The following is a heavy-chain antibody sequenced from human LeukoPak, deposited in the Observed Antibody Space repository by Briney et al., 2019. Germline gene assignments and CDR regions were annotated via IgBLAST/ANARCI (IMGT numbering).Heavy chain of an antibody. J-gene: IGHJ4*02. CDR3: TTSMGYFDWLLFGY. Sequence: GGSLRLSCAASGFTFSNAWMSWVRQAPGKGLEWVGRIKSKTDGGTTDYAAPVKGRFTISRDDSKNTLYLQMNSLKTEDTAVYYCTTSMGYFDWLLFGYWGQGTLVTVSS. CDR2: IKSKTDGGTT. CDR1: GFTFSNAW. V-gene: IGHV3-15*01. D-gene: IGHD3-9*01.